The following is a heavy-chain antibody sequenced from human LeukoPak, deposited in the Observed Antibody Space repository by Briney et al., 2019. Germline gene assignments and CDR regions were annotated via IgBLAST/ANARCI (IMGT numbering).Heavy chain of an antibody. J-gene: IGHJ4*02. CDR1: GGSISSSGYY. D-gene: IGHD3-3*01. V-gene: IGHV4-39*07. CDR2: IYYSGSS. CDR3: ARSTLTIFGVVPRYYFDY. Sequence: SETLCLTCTVSGGSISSSGYYWGWIRQPPGKGLEWIGSIYYSGSSYYNPSLKSRVTISVDTSKNQFSLKLSSVTAADTAVYNCARSTLTIFGVVPRYYFDYWGQGNLVTVSS.